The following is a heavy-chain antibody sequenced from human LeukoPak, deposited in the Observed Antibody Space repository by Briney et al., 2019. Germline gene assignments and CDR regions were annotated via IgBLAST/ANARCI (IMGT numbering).Heavy chain of an antibody. J-gene: IGHJ3*02. CDR3: ARTHYIQAFNI. CDR1: GFIFSNYG. V-gene: IGHV3-33*01. D-gene: IGHD2/OR15-2a*01. CDR2: IWHDGADK. Sequence: GGSPTLSCAASGFIFSNYGMHWVRQAPGKGLEWMAVIWHDGADKFYADSVKGRFTISRDNSKSTLYLQIDNLRVEDTAVYYCARTHYIQAFNIWGQGTLVTVSS.